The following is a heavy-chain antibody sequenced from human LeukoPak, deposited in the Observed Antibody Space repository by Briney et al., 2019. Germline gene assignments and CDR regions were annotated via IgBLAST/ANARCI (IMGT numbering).Heavy chain of an antibody. CDR1: GFTFSSYA. D-gene: IGHD3-10*01. CDR2: ISYDGSNK. Sequence: VRSLRLSCAASGFTFSSYAMHWVRQAPDKGLEWAALISYDGSNKYYADSVKGRFTISRDNSKNTLYLQMNSLRAEDTAVYYCARDPWKVRGVRPIYFDCWGQGTLVTVSS. V-gene: IGHV3-30*04. J-gene: IGHJ4*02. CDR3: ARDPWKVRGVRPIYFDC.